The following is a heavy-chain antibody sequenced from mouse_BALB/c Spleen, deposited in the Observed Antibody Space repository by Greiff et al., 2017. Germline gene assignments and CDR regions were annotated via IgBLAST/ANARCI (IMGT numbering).Heavy chain of an antibody. J-gene: IGHJ3*01. CDR3: AREDSSPVAY. V-gene: IGHV14-3*02. CDR2: IDPANGNT. Sequence: EVQLQQSGAELVKPGASVKLSCTASGFSIKDTYMHWVKQRPEQGLEWIGRIDPANGNTKYDPKFQGKATITADTSSNTAYLQLSSLTSEDTAVYYCAREDSSPVAYWGQGTLVTVSA. D-gene: IGHD1-1*01. CDR1: GFSIKDTY.